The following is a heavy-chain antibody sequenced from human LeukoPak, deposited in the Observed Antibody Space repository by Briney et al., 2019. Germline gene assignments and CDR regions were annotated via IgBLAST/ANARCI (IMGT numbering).Heavy chain of an antibody. D-gene: IGHD2-2*01. CDR1: GFTFSSYA. Sequence: GGSLRLSCAASGFTFSSYAMHWVRQAPGKGLEWVAVISYDGSNKYYADSVKGRFTISGDNSKNTLYLQMNSLRAEDTAVYYCAKDRYCSSTSCDFDYWGQGTLVTVSS. V-gene: IGHV3-30-3*01. J-gene: IGHJ4*02. CDR2: ISYDGSNK. CDR3: AKDRYCSSTSCDFDY.